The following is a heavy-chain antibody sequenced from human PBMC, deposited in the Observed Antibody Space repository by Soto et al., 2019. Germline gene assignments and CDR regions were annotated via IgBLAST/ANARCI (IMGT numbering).Heavy chain of an antibody. CDR1: GFTFSSYA. Sequence: GGSLRLSCAASGFTFSSYAMSWVRQAPGKGLEWVSAISGSGGSTYYADSVKGRFTISRDNSKNTLYLQMNSLRAEDTAVYYCAKDNKVAATWYYYGMDVWGQGTTVTVSS. V-gene: IGHV3-23*01. CDR2: ISGSGGST. J-gene: IGHJ6*02. D-gene: IGHD2-15*01. CDR3: AKDNKVAATWYYYGMDV.